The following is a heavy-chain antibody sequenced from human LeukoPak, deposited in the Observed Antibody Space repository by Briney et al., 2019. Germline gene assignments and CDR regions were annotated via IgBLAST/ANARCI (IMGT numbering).Heavy chain of an antibody. CDR2: ISYDGSNK. J-gene: IGHJ3*02. Sequence: GGALRLSCAASGFTFSSYSMNWVRQAPGQGLEWVAVISYDGSNKYYADSVKGRFTISRDNSKNTLYLQMNSLRAEDTAVYYCARGVYYYDSSGYSGAFDIWGQGTMVTVSS. CDR3: ARGVYYYDSSGYSGAFDI. V-gene: IGHV3-30*03. D-gene: IGHD3-22*01. CDR1: GFTFSSYS.